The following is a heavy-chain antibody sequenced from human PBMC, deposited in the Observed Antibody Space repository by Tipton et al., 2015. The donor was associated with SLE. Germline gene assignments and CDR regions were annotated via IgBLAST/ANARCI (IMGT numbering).Heavy chain of an antibody. CDR1: GFTFSSSA. V-gene: IGHV3-23*01. Sequence: SLRLSCEASGFTFSSSAMYWVRQPPGKGLEWVSAISLTGGLTYYADAVKGRFTISRDSSKNTLYLQINSLRADDTAVYYCARDSGVFALYWYFDLWGRGTLVSVSS. D-gene: IGHD1-26*01. CDR2: ISLTGGLT. J-gene: IGHJ2*01. CDR3: ARDSGVFALYWYFDL.